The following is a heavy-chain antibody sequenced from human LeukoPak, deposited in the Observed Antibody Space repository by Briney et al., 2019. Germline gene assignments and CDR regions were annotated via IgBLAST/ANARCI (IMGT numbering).Heavy chain of an antibody. D-gene: IGHD4-17*01. CDR1: GFTVSSNY. V-gene: IGHV3-53*01. Sequence: GGSLRLSCAASGFTVSSNYMSWVRQAPGEGLEWVSIIYSGGSTYYADSVKGRFTISRDNSKNTLYLQMNSLRAEDTAVYYCARDERTTVQGYYGMDVWGQGTTVTVSS. J-gene: IGHJ6*02. CDR2: IYSGGST. CDR3: ARDERTTVQGYYGMDV.